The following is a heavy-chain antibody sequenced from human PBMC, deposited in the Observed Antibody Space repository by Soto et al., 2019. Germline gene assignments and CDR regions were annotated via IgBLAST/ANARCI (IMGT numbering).Heavy chain of an antibody. J-gene: IGHJ3*02. V-gene: IGHV3-21*01. CDR2: ISSSSSYI. CDR3: ASWIVGATRVDAFDI. D-gene: IGHD1-26*01. CDR1: GFTFSSYS. Sequence: GGSLRLSCAASGFTFSSYSMNWVRKAPGKGLEWVSSISSSSSYIYYADSVKGRFTISRDNAKNSLYLQMNSLRAEDTAVYYCASWIVGATRVDAFDIWGQGTMVTVSS.